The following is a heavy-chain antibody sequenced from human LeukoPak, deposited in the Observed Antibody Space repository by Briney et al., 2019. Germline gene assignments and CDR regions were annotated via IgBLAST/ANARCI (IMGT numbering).Heavy chain of an antibody. CDR3: ARDDACGGDCYTYYFDF. V-gene: IGHV3-7*01. Sequence: GGSLRLSCAASGFTFSSYGMQWVRQAPGKGLEWVASIKQDGSEKYYVDSVKGRFTISRDNAKNSLYLLMNSLRAEDTAVYYCARDDACGGDCYTYYFDFWGQGTLVTVSS. CDR1: GFTFSSYG. J-gene: IGHJ4*02. D-gene: IGHD2-21*02. CDR2: IKQDGSEK.